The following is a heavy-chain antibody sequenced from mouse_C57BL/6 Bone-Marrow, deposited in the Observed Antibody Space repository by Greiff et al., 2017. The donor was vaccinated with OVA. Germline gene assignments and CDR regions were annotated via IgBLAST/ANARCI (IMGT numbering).Heavy chain of an antibody. CDR2: INPYNGGT. CDR3: ANSRPWYFDV. Sequence: EVQLQQSGPVLVKPGASVKMSCKASGYTFTDYYMNWVKQSHGKSLEWIGVINPYNGGTSYNQKFKGKATLTVDKSSSTAYMELNSLTSEDSAVYYCANSRPWYFDVWGTGTTVTVSS. CDR1: GYTFTDYY. V-gene: IGHV1-19*01. J-gene: IGHJ1*03.